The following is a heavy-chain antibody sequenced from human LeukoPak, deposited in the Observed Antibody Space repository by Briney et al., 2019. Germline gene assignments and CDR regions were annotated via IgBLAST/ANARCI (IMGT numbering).Heavy chain of an antibody. D-gene: IGHD2-2*01. V-gene: IGHV3-20*01. CDR3: ARSYCSSTSCYADY. CDR2: INWNGGST. Sequence: PGGSLRLSCAASGFTFSSYAMSWVRQAPGKGLEWVSGINWNGGSTGYADSVKGRFTISRDNAKNSLYLQMNSLRAEDTALYHCARSYCSSTSCYADYWGQGTLVTVSS. CDR1: GFTFSSYA. J-gene: IGHJ4*02.